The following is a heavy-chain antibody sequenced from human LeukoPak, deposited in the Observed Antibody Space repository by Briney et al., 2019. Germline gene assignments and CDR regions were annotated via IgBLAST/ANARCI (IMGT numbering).Heavy chain of an antibody. V-gene: IGHV4-4*07. D-gene: IGHD6-19*01. Sequence: PSETLSLTCTVSGGSISSYYWSWIRQPAGKGLEWIGRINTRGSTSYNPSLKSRVTMSLDTSKNLFSLKLSSVTAADTAVYYCARVAVAGLYYFDSWGQGTLVTVSS. J-gene: IGHJ4*02. CDR1: GGSISSYY. CDR2: INTRGST. CDR3: ARVAVAGLYYFDS.